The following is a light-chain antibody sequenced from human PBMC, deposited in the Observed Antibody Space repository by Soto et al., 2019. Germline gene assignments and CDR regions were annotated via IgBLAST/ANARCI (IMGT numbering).Light chain of an antibody. CDR3: QQYNIWPSYT. V-gene: IGKV3-20*01. CDR2: GAS. Sequence: EIVLTQSPGTLSLSPGERATLSCRASESVSSSYLAWYQQKPGRAPRLLIFGASTRATGIPDRFSGSGSGTDFTLTISRLEPEDFAVYYCQQYNIWPSYTFGQGTKLEI. CDR1: ESVSSSY. J-gene: IGKJ2*01.